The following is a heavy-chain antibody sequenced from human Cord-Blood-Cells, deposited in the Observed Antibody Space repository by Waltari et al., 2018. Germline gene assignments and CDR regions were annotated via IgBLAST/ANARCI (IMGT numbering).Heavy chain of an antibody. J-gene: IGHJ3*02. CDR2: IYTSGST. Sequence: QVQLQESGPGLVKPSQTLSLTCTVSGGSISSGSYYWSWIRQPAGKGLEWIGYIYTSGSTNYNPSLKGRVTISVDTSKNQFSLKLSSVTAADTAVYYCARDQGGSSSWYDAFDIWGQGTMVTVSS. V-gene: IGHV4-61*09. D-gene: IGHD6-13*01. CDR1: GGSISSGSYY. CDR3: ARDQGGSSSWYDAFDI.